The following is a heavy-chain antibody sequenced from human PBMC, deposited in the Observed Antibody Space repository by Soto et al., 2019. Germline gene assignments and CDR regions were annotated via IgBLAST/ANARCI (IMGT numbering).Heavy chain of an antibody. V-gene: IGHV4-30-4*01. CDR2: INSCGRT. CDR1: CHHMYNSYSF. Sequence: QVQLQESGPGLVKPSQTLSLTCSVSCHHMYNSYSFWILIRQPPGKRGEWMGYINSCGRTYYKPSLKSRVSISIDTSKNQFSLRLTSVTVADTAVYFCARFSTLGKDYGVDVWGQGTTVTVSS. CDR3: ARFSTLGKDYGVDV. J-gene: IGHJ6*02. D-gene: IGHD2-2*01.